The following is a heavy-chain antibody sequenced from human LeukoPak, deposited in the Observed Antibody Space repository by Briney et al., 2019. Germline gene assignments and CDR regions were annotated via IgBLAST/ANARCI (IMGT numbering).Heavy chain of an antibody. J-gene: IGHJ4*02. CDR2: IYYSGST. Sequence: SETLSLTCTVSGGSISSGDYYWSWIRQPPGKGLERIGYIYYSGSTYYNPSLKSRVTISVDTSKNRFSLKLSSVTAADTAVYYCARVLRLGGSKKYYFDYWGQGTLVTVSS. CDR1: GGSISSGDYY. V-gene: IGHV4-30-4*08. D-gene: IGHD3-16*01. CDR3: ARVLRLGGSKKYYFDY.